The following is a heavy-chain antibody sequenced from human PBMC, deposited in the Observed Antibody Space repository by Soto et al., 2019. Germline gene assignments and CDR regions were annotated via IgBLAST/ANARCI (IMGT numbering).Heavy chain of an antibody. Sequence: QVQLVESGGGVVQPGRSLRLSCAASGFTFSSYAMHWVRQAPGKGLEWVAVISYDGSNKYYADSVKGRFTISRDNSKNTLDLQMNSLRAEDTAVYYCESMDYYYGMDVWGQGTTVTVSS. J-gene: IGHJ6*02. D-gene: IGHD3-10*01. CDR2: ISYDGSNK. CDR1: GFTFSSYA. V-gene: IGHV3-30-3*01. CDR3: ESMDYYYGMDV.